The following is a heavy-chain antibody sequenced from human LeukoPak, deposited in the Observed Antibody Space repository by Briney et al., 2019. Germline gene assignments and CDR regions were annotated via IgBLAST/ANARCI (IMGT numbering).Heavy chain of an antibody. CDR2: ISWNSGSI. J-gene: IGHJ6*02. V-gene: IGHV3-9*01. Sequence: PGGSLRLSCAASGFSFDDYAMHWVRQAPGKGLEWVSGISWNSGSIGYADSVKGRFTISRDNAKNSLYLQMNSLRAEDTALYYCAKDLSDRGIGLEVGYYYAMDVWGQGTTVTVPS. CDR1: GFSFDDYA. D-gene: IGHD2-15*01. CDR3: AKDLSDRGIGLEVGYYYAMDV.